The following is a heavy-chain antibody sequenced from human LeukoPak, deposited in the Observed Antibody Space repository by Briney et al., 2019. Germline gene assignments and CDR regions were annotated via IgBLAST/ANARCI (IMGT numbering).Heavy chain of an antibody. D-gene: IGHD6-13*01. Sequence: ASVKVSCTASGYTFTGYYMHWVRQAPGQGLEWMGWINPNSGGTNYAQKFQGRVTMTRDTSISTAYMELSRLRSDDTAVYYCARVSIAAAGTGFGYWGQGTLVTVSS. CDR3: ARVSIAAAGTGFGY. CDR1: GYTFTGYY. CDR2: INPNSGGT. V-gene: IGHV1-2*02. J-gene: IGHJ4*02.